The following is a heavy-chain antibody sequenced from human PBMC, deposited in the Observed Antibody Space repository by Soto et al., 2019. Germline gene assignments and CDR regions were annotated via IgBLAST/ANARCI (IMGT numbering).Heavy chain of an antibody. V-gene: IGHV1-18*01. CDR1: GYTFTRYG. D-gene: IGHD2-8*01. Sequence: QGQLVQSGAEVKKPGASVKVSCKASGYTFTRYGISWVRQAPGQGLEWMGWISGYNGDTKYAQKFQGRVTMTIDTSTTTAFMELRSLKSDDTAVYYCAKNGQPPYYYYGLDVWGQGTTVTVSS. CDR2: ISGYNGDT. J-gene: IGHJ6*02. CDR3: AKNGQPPYYYYGLDV.